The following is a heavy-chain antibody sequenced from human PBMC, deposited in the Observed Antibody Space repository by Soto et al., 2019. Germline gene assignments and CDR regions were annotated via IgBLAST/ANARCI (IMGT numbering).Heavy chain of an antibody. Sequence: EVLLLESGGGLVRSGRSLRLTCATSGCTFSAYTFSWVRQAPGAGLEWVSAIIQSGETFYADSVKGRFSISRDDSNNMLYLQMHSLRADDTAVYYCAKDRQPDGLWPFDHWGQGALVTVSS. J-gene: IGHJ4*02. CDR3: AKDRQPDGLWPFDH. CDR2: IIQSGET. D-gene: IGHD2-2*01. CDR1: GCTFSAYT. V-gene: IGHV3-23*01.